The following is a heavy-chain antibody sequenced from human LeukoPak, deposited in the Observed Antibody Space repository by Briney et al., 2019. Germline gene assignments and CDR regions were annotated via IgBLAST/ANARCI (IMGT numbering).Heavy chain of an antibody. D-gene: IGHD2-21*01. J-gene: IGHJ4*02. CDR1: DYTFSSYG. CDR3: ARGPSHYFGAESAPKDSDY. V-gene: IGHV1-18*01. CDR2: ISAYNGNR. Sequence: GASVKVSCKASDYTFSSYGIHWVRQAPGQGPEWMGWISAYNGNRDYALKFQGRVTMATDTSTNTAQMELRSLRSDDTAVYYCARGPSHYFGAESAPKDSDYWGQGTLVIVSS.